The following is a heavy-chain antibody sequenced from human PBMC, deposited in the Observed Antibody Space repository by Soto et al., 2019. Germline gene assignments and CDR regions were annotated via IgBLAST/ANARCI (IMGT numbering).Heavy chain of an antibody. Sequence: GGSLRLSCAVSGFTFSSYSLNWVRQAPGRGLEWVSSISSASSYIYYADSVKGRFTISRDNAKNSLYLQMNSLRAEDTAVYYCARELELFYGMDVWGQGTTVTVSS. V-gene: IGHV3-21*01. CDR3: ARELELFYGMDV. J-gene: IGHJ6*02. CDR2: ISSASSYI. CDR1: GFTFSSYS. D-gene: IGHD1-7*01.